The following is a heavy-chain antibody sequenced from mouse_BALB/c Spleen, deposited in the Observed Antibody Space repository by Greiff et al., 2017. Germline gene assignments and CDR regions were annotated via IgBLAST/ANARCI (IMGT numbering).Heavy chain of an antibody. CDR2: ISSGSSTI. CDR1: GFTFSSFG. CDR3: ASPYYGSSYPFAY. J-gene: IGHJ3*01. Sequence: EVQRVESGGGLVQPGGSRKLSCAASGFTFSSFGMHWVRQAPEKGLEWVAYISSGSSTIYYADTVKGRFTISRDNPKNTLFLQMTSLRSEDTAMYYCASPYYGSSYPFAYWGQGTLVTVSA. V-gene: IGHV5-17*02. D-gene: IGHD1-1*01.